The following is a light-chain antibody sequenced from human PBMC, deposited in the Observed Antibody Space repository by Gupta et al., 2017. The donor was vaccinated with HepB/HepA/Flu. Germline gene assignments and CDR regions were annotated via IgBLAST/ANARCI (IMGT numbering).Light chain of an antibody. V-gene: IGLV2-14*03. CDR1: SSDVGGYNY. J-gene: IGLJ1*01. Sequence: QSALTQPASVSGSPGQSITIACTGTSSDVGGYNYVCWYQHHPGKAPKLMIYDVTKRPSGVSSRFSGSKSGNTASLTISGLQAEDEADYYCSSYTSSNTYVFGTGTKVDVL. CDR3: SSYTSSNTYV. CDR2: DVT.